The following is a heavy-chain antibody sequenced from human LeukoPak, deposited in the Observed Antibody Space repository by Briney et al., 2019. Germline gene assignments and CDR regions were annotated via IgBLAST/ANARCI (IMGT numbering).Heavy chain of an antibody. CDR1: GGSFSGYY. D-gene: IGHD3-22*01. CDR3: ARGERPITMIVVVINNPPYFDY. Sequence: PSETLSLTCAVYGGSFSGYYWSWIRQPPGKGLEWIGEINHSGSTNYNPSLQSRVTISVDTSKNQFSLKLSSVTAADTAVYYCARGERPITMIVVVINNPPYFDYWGQGTLVTVSS. V-gene: IGHV4-34*01. CDR2: INHSGST. J-gene: IGHJ4*02.